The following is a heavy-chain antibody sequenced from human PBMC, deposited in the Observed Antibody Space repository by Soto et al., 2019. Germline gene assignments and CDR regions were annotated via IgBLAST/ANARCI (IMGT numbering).Heavy chain of an antibody. CDR1: GYTFTSYA. D-gene: IGHD2-15*01. V-gene: IGHV1-3*01. CDR3: ARETRSSCSGGSCYPTFDY. CDR2: INAGNGNT. J-gene: IGHJ4*02. Sequence: ASVKVSCKASGYTFTSYAMHWVRQAPGQRLEWMGWINAGNGNTKYSQKFQGRVTITRDTSASTAYMELSSLRSEDTAVYYCARETRSSCSGGSCYPTFDYWGQGTLVTV.